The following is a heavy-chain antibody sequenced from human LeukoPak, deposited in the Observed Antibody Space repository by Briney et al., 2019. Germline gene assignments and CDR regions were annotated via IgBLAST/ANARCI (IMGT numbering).Heavy chain of an antibody. V-gene: IGHV3-23*01. CDR1: GFTFSSYA. Sequence: HAGGSLRLSCAASGFTFSSYAMSWVRQAPGKGLEWVSGISGSGGSTYYADSVKGRFTSSRDNSKKRLYVQMDSLGAEDTAVYYCAKDLSGNDYWGQGTLVTVSS. CDR2: ISGSGGST. CDR3: AKDLSGNDY. J-gene: IGHJ4*02.